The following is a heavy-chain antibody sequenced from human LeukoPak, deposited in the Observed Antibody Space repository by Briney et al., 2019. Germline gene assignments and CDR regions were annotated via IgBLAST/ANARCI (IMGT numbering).Heavy chain of an antibody. CDR1: GYTFTSYD. J-gene: IGHJ6*04. Sequence: ASVKVSCKASGYTFTSYDINWVRQATGQGLEWMGWMNPNSGNTGYAQKFQGRVTMTRNTSISAAYMELSSLRSEDTAVYYCAREGFSGWPQGMDVWGKGTTVTVSS. V-gene: IGHV1-8*01. CDR2: MNPNSGNT. D-gene: IGHD3-10*01. CDR3: AREGFSGWPQGMDV.